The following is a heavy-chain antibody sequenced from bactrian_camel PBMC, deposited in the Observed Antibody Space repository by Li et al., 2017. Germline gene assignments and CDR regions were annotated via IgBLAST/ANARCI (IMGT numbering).Heavy chain of an antibody. D-gene: IGHD2*01. V-gene: IGHV3S25*01. CDR3: VRDLQGDVGHGY. CDR1: GFTFSFYW. CDR2: IVSHGGTT. Sequence: QLVESGGGLVQPGGSLRLSCVGSGFTFSFYWMYWVRQAPGKGLEWVSTIVSHGGTTYYADSVKGRFTISGDNAKNTVYLQMNSLRPEDTAVYYCVRDLQGDVGHGYWGQGTQVTVS. J-gene: IGHJ4*01.